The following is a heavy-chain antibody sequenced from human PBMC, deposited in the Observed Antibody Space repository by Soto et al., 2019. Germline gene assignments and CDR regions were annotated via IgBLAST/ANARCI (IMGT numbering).Heavy chain of an antibody. CDR1: GFTFSSYS. J-gene: IGHJ1*01. CDR3: ARSRYSSGQKEIEYFQH. CDR2: ISSSSSTI. D-gene: IGHD6-19*01. Sequence: GGSLRLSCAASGFTFSSYSMNWVRQAPGKGLEWVSYISSSSSTIYYADSVKGRFTISRDNAKNSLYLQMNSLRAEDTAVYYCARSRYSSGQKEIEYFQHWGQGTLVTVSS. V-gene: IGHV3-48*01.